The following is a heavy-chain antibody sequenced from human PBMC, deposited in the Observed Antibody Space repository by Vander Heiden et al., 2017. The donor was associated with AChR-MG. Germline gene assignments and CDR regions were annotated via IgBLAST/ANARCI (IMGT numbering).Heavy chain of an antibody. CDR2: ISAYNGNT. Sequence: QVQLVQSGAEVKKPGASVKVSCKASGYTFTSYGISWVRQDPGQGLEWMGWISAYNGNTNYAQKLQGRVTMTTDTSTSTAYMELRSRRSDDTAVYYCARVVLFRDYRYYFDYWGQGTLVTVSS. CDR1: GYTFTSYG. D-gene: IGHD2-15*01. V-gene: IGHV1-18*01. J-gene: IGHJ4*02. CDR3: ARVVLFRDYRYYFDY.